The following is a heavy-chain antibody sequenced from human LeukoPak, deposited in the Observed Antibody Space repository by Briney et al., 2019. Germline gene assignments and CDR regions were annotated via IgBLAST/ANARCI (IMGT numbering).Heavy chain of an antibody. J-gene: IGHJ6*03. V-gene: IGHV3-48*03. CDR2: ISSSGSTI. Sequence: GGSLRLSCAVSGFTFSSYEMNWVRQAPGKGLEWVSYISSSGSTIYYADSVKGRFTISRDNAKKSLYLQMNSLRGEDTAVYYCARDNYFYYYMDVWGKGTTVTISS. CDR1: GFTFSSYE. CDR3: ARDNYFYYYMDV.